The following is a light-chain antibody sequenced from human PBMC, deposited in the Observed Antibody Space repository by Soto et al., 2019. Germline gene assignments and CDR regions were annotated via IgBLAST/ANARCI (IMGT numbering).Light chain of an antibody. CDR1: SSDVGAYKY. Sequence: QSVLTQPPSASGSPGQSVTISCTGTSSDVGAYKYVSWYQLHPGKAPKLMIYEVTKRPSGVPDRFSGSKFGNTASLTVSGLQAEDEADYYCSSYTSKSSLIFGGGTKVTVL. V-gene: IGLV2-8*01. CDR2: EVT. J-gene: IGLJ2*01. CDR3: SSYTSKSSLI.